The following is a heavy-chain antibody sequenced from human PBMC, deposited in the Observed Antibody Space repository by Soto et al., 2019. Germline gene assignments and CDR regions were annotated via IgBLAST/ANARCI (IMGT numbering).Heavy chain of an antibody. J-gene: IGHJ4*02. Sequence: QLQLQESGSGLVKPSQTLSLTCAVSGGSITSGGYSWSWIRQPPGKGLEWIANIYHSGSTYYNPSLKSRVTISLNRSNNLFYLYLSSVTAADTAVYYCARVVVVPAMWGDYFDSWGQGTLVTVSS. D-gene: IGHD2-15*01. V-gene: IGHV4-30-2*01. CDR2: IYHSGST. CDR3: ARVVVVPAMWGDYFDS. CDR1: GGSITSGGYS.